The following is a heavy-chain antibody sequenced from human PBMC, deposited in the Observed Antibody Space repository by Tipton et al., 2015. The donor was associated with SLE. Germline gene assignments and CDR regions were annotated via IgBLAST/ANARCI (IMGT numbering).Heavy chain of an antibody. V-gene: IGHV4-34*01. CDR1: GGSFSGYY. D-gene: IGHD6-13*01. Sequence: LRLSCAVYGGSFSGYYWGWIRQPPGKGLEWIGSIYFYGSTNYNPSLKSRVTISVDTSKNQFSLKLSSVTAADTAVYYCARSYSSSSYFDYWGQGTLVTVSS. J-gene: IGHJ4*02. CDR3: ARSYSSSSYFDY. CDR2: IYFYGST.